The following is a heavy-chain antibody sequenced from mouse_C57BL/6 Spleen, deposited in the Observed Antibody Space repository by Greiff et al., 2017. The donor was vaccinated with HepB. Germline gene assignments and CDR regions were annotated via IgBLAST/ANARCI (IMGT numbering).Heavy chain of an antibody. D-gene: IGHD4-1*01. V-gene: IGHV1-64*01. J-gene: IGHJ4*01. Sequence: QVQLQQPGAELVKPGASVKLSCKASGYTFTSYWMHWVKQRPGQGLEWIGMIHPNSGSTNYNEKFKSKATLTVDKSSSTAYMQLSSLTSEDSVVYYCAKTGLYAMDYWGQGTSVTVSS. CDR2: IHPNSGST. CDR1: GYTFTSYW. CDR3: AKTGLYAMDY.